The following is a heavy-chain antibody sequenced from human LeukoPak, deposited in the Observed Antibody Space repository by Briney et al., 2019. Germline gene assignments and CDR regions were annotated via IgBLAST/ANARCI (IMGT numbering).Heavy chain of an antibody. D-gene: IGHD3-10*01. CDR2: IYPGDSDT. J-gene: IGHJ4*02. CDR3: ARLRSSVPSGVDS. CDR1: GYSFSNYW. Sequence: GESLKISCKGSGYSFSNYWIGWVRQMPGKGLEWMGIIYPGDSDTRYNPSFQGQVTISADKSISVAYLQWSNLKASDTAIYYCARLRSSVPSGVDSWGQGILVTVSS. V-gene: IGHV5-51*01.